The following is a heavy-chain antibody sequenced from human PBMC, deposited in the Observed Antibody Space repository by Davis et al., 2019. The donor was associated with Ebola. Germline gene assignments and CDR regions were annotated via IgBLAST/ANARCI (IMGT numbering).Heavy chain of an antibody. J-gene: IGHJ5*02. Sequence: PSETLSLTCTVSGGSISSYYWSWIRQPPGKGLEWIGYIYYSGSTNYNPSLKSRVTISVDTSKNQFSLKLSSVTAADTAVYYCARYGYSSAPNWFDPWGQGTLVTVSS. CDR3: ARYGYSSAPNWFDP. D-gene: IGHD6-19*01. V-gene: IGHV4-59*01. CDR1: GGSISSYY. CDR2: IYYSGST.